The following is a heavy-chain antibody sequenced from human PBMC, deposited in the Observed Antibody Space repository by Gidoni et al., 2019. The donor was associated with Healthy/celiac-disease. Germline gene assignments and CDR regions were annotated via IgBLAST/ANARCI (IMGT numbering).Heavy chain of an antibody. Sequence: QVHLQESGPGLVKPSETLSLTCTVSCGAITSYYWSWILQPPGKGLEWSGYIYYSGSTNYNPSLKSRVTISVDTSKNQFSLKLSSVTAADTAVYYCARDRIVGATTSAFDIWGQGTMVTVSS. CDR2: IYYSGST. CDR1: CGAITSYY. V-gene: IGHV4-59*01. CDR3: ARDRIVGATTSAFDI. D-gene: IGHD1-26*01. J-gene: IGHJ3*02.